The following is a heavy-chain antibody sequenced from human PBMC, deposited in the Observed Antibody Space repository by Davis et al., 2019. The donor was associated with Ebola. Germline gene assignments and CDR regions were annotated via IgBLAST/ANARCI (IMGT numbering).Heavy chain of an antibody. Sequence: PGGSLRLSCAASGFNFNTYEMNWVRQAPGKGLEWVAYISTTSSAIYYADPVKGRFTISRDNAKKSLFLQMNSLRVEDTAVYYCASGDYGSVNYYGMDVWGQGTTVTVSS. CDR1: GFNFNTYE. CDR2: ISTTSSAI. V-gene: IGHV3-48*03. D-gene: IGHD4-17*01. CDR3: ASGDYGSVNYYGMDV. J-gene: IGHJ6*02.